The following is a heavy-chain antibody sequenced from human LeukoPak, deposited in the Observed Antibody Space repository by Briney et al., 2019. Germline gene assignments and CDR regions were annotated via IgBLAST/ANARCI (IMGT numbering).Heavy chain of an antibody. D-gene: IGHD3-16*02. V-gene: IGHV3-7*05. CDR2: IKQDGSEK. J-gene: IGHJ4*02. CDR3: ARAVDDNVWGSYRPPGH. CDR1: GFTFSSYW. Sequence: GGSLRLSCAAPGFTFSSYWMIWVRQAPGKGLEWVANIKQDGSEKYHVDSVKGRFTISRDNAKNSLYLQMSSLRVEDTAVYCCARAVDDNVWGSYRPPGHWGQGTLVTVSS.